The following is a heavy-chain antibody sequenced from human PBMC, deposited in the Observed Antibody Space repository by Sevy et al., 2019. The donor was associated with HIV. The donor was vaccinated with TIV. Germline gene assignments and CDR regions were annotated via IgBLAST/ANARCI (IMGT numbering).Heavy chain of an antibody. CDR3: TRGPSEIYLVAFDY. CDR2: IRGKTYGGTA. V-gene: IGHV3-49*03. D-gene: IGHD1-26*01. CDR1: GFTFGDYA. Sequence: GGSLRLSCTTSGFTFGDYALSWFRQAPGKGLQWVTFIRGKTYGGTAEYAACVKGRFTISRDDSKNIAYLQMNSLKTEDTAIYYCTRGPSEIYLVAFDYWGQGTLVTVSS. J-gene: IGHJ4*02.